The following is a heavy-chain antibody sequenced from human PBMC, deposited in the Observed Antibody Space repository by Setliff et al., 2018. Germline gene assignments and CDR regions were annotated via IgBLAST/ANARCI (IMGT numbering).Heavy chain of an antibody. Sequence: GGSLRLSCAASGFTFSSCGMHWVRQAPGKGLEWVAVIWYDGGNKYYADSVKGRFTISRDNSKNTLFLQMNSLRAEDTAVYYCAKDSRYCSGGSCSEPDAFDIWGQGTMVTVSS. J-gene: IGHJ3*02. CDR1: GFTFSSCG. V-gene: IGHV3-33*06. CDR3: AKDSRYCSGGSCSEPDAFDI. CDR2: IWYDGGNK. D-gene: IGHD2-15*01.